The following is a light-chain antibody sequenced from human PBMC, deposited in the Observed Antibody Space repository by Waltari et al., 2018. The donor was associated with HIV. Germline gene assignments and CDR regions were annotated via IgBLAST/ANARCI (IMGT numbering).Light chain of an antibody. CDR1: SLRDYY. V-gene: IGLV3-19*01. Sequence: SSELTQDPSVSVALGQTVKITCQGDSLRDYYASWYQKKPGQAPILGFYGKNNRPSGIPDRLSGSSSRNTASLTITGAQAEDEADYYCSSRDKSGHLVIFGGGTRLIVL. CDR2: GKN. CDR3: SSRDKSGHLVI. J-gene: IGLJ2*01.